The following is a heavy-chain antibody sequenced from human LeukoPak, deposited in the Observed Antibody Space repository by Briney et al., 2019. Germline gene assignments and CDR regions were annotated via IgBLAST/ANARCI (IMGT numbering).Heavy chain of an antibody. CDR3: ARARPGIAVAIRGYNWFDP. J-gene: IGHJ5*02. CDR2: INAGNGNT. V-gene: IGHV1-3*01. CDR1: GYTFTSYA. Sequence: ASVKVSCKASGYTFTSYAMHWVRQAPGQRLEWMGWINAGNGNTKYSQKFKGRVTITRDTSASTAYMGLSSLRSEDTAVYYCARARPGIAVAIRGYNWFDPWGQGTLVTVSS. D-gene: IGHD6-19*01.